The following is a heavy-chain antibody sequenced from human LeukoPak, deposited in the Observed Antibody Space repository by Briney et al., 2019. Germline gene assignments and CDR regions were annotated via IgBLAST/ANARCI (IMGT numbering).Heavy chain of an antibody. Sequence: PGGSLRLSCAASGFTFSNAWMSWVRQAPGKGLEWVGLIKSKTDGGTTDYAAPVKGRFTISRDDSKNTLYLQMNSLKTEDTAVYYCTTVDAAAAVDYWGQGTLVTVSS. D-gene: IGHD6-13*01. J-gene: IGHJ4*02. CDR3: TTVDAAAAVDY. CDR2: IKSKTDGGTT. V-gene: IGHV3-15*01. CDR1: GFTFSNAW.